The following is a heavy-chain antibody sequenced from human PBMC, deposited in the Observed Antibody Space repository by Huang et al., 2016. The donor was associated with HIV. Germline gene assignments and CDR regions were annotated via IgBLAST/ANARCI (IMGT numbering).Heavy chain of an antibody. J-gene: IGHJ4*02. CDR1: GGSISTHY. CDR3: ARDHHDFWRGYRRMYFFDH. D-gene: IGHD3-3*01. Sequence: QVRLQESGPGLVKPSETLSLTCTVSGGSISTHYWSWIRQPPGKGLEWIGSIDYSGSTNHSPSLKSRVTILLDTSKNQFSLRVNSVTAADTAMYYCARDHHDFWRGYRRMYFFDHWGQGTLVTVSS. CDR2: IDYSGST. V-gene: IGHV4-59*11.